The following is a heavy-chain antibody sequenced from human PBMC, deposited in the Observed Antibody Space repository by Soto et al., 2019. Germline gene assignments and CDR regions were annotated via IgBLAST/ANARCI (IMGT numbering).Heavy chain of an antibody. CDR2: FDPEAGET. Sequence: ASVKAACKVSGYTYTEVSMHSLRQAPGKVLEWMGGFDPEAGETIYAQKCQGRVSMTEDTSTDTAYMQLSSLRSEDTAVYYCATVNFDWTHGGFFYYRGQRAPVPVS. D-gene: IGHD3-9*01. J-gene: IGHJ4*01. CDR3: ATVNFDWTHGGFFYY. V-gene: IGHV1-24*01. CDR1: GYTYTEVS.